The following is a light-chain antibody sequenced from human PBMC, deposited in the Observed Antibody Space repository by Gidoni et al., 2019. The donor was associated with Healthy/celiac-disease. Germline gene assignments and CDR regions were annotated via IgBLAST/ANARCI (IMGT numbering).Light chain of an antibody. CDR1: QSVSSSY. Sequence: EIVLTQSPGTLSLSPGERATLSCRASQSVSSSYLAGYQQKPGQAPRLRIYGASSRATGIPDRFSGSGSGTDFTLTISRREPEDVAVYYCQQYGSSPYTFGQGTKLEIK. CDR2: GAS. V-gene: IGKV3-20*01. CDR3: QQYGSSPYT. J-gene: IGKJ2*01.